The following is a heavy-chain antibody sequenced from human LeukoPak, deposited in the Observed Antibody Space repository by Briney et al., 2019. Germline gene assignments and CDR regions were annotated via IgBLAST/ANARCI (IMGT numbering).Heavy chain of an antibody. D-gene: IGHD2/OR15-2a*01. CDR3: AVEYNSSPYAFDI. Sequence: GGSLRLSCAASGFTFSACGIHWVRQAPGKGLEWVAVIWYDGSNKYYADSVEGRFTISRDNSKNTLYLQMNSLRVEDTAVYYCAVEYNSSPYAFDIWGQGTKVTVSS. CDR2: IWYDGSNK. J-gene: IGHJ3*02. V-gene: IGHV3-33*01. CDR1: GFTFSACG.